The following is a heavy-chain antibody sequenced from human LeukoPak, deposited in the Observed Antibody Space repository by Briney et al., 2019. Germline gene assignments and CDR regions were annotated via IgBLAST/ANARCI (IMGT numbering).Heavy chain of an antibody. CDR3: VTDLHGINWYVD. CDR2: VENDGGTK. D-gene: IGHD1-20*01. Sequence: GGPLRLSCAASGFTFRNLGMHWVRKAPGKGLEGVAFVENDGGTKYYADSVKGRFTISRDNSKNTLFLQMNSLRAEDTSMYYCVTDLHGINWYVDWGQGTLVTVSS. J-gene: IGHJ4*02. CDR1: GFTFRNLG. V-gene: IGHV3-30*02.